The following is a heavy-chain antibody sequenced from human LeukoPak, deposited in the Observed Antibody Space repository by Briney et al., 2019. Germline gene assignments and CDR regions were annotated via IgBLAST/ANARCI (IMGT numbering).Heavy chain of an antibody. D-gene: IGHD6-13*01. V-gene: IGHV3-23*01. J-gene: IGHJ4*02. Sequence: GGSLRLSCAASGFTFSSHAMSWVRQAPGKGLEWVSAISGSGGSTYYADSVKGRFTISRDNSKNTLYLQMNSLRAEDTAVYYCAKSWSSSWYYFDYWDQGTLVTVSS. CDR2: ISGSGGST. CDR1: GFTFSSHA. CDR3: AKSWSSSWYYFDY.